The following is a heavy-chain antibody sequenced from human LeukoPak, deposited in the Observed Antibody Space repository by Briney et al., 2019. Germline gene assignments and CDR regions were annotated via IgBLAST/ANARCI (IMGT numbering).Heavy chain of an antibody. CDR3: ARGMSVGYCSSTSCRTYYYYYMDV. J-gene: IGHJ6*03. Sequence: SVKVSCKASGGTFSSYAISWVRQAPGQGLEWMGGTIPIFGTANYAQKFQGRVTITADESTSTAYMELSSLRSEDTAVYYCARGMSVGYCSSTSCRTYYYYYMDVWGKGTTVTVSS. V-gene: IGHV1-69*01. D-gene: IGHD2-2*01. CDR1: GGTFSSYA. CDR2: TIPIFGTA.